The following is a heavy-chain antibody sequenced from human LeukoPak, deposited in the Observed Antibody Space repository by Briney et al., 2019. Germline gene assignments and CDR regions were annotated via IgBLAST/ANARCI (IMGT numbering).Heavy chain of an antibody. D-gene: IGHD4-23*01. CDR1: GGSITSSRYY. J-gene: IGHJ4*02. CDR2: INYSGST. V-gene: IGHV4-39*07. Sequence: SETLSLTCSVSGGSITSSRYYWGWIRQPPGKGLQWIGSINYSGSTNYNPSLKSRVTMSVDTSKNQFSLKLSSVTAADTAVYYCARDSGDYGGNFDYWGQGTLVTVSS. CDR3: ARDSGDYGGNFDY.